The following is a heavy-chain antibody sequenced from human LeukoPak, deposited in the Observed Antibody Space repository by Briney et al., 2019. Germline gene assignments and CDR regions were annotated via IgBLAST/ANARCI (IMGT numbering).Heavy chain of an antibody. Sequence: GGSLRLSCAASEFSVGSNYMTWVRQAPGKGLEWVSLIYSGGSTYYADSVKGRFTISRDNSKNTLYLQMNSLRAEDTAVYYCARGVPPGYSSGWYRGYYFDYWGQGTLVTVSS. CDR3: ARGVPPGYSSGWYRGYYFDY. V-gene: IGHV3-66*01. CDR2: IYSGGST. J-gene: IGHJ4*02. CDR1: EFSVGSNY. D-gene: IGHD6-19*01.